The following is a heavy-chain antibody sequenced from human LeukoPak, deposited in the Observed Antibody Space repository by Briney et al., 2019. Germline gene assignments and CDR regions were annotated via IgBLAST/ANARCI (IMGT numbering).Heavy chain of an antibody. CDR1: GGSISSYY. Sequence: SETLSLTCTVSGGSISSYYWSWIRQPPGKGLEWIGYIYYSGSTNYNPSLKSRVTISVDTSKNQFSLKLSSVTAADTAVNYCARNRYGYPHFDYWGQGTLVTVSS. J-gene: IGHJ4*02. D-gene: IGHD5-18*01. CDR3: ARNRYGYPHFDY. V-gene: IGHV4-59*08. CDR2: IYYSGST.